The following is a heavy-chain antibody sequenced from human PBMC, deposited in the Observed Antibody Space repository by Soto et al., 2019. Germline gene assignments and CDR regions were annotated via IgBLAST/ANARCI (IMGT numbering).Heavy chain of an antibody. CDR3: VMVDNYVTPTPQDV. Sequence: QVQLVQSGDEVKKPGASVQVSCKASGYIFVNYGIAWVRKAPGQGLEWMGWISPYTGNTHSATKVQGRLTMTTDTSTSTDYMDLGSLTSDDTAVYYCVMVDNYVTPTPQDVWGQGTTVTVSS. CDR1: GYIFVNYG. J-gene: IGHJ6*02. CDR2: ISPYTGNT. D-gene: IGHD3-16*01. V-gene: IGHV1-18*01.